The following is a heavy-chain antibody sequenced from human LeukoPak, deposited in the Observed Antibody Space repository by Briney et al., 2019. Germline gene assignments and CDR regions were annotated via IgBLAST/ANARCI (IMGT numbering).Heavy chain of an antibody. V-gene: IGHV3-21*01. CDR1: GFTFSSYS. Sequence: GGSLRLSCAASGFTFSSYSMNWVRQAPGKGLEWVSSISSSSSYIYYADSVKGRFTISRDNAKNSLYLQMNSLRAEDTAVYYCARGRALAGTGYGYWGQGTLVTVSS. CDR2: ISSSSSYI. J-gene: IGHJ4*02. CDR3: ARGRALAGTGYGY. D-gene: IGHD6-19*01.